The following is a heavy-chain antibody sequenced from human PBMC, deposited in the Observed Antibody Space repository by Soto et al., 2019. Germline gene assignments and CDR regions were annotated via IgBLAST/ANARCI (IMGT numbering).Heavy chain of an antibody. CDR2: ISSSGGII. V-gene: IGHV3-48*03. Sequence: SFRLSCSASGFTFSSYEMNWVRQAPGKGLECVSYISSSGGIIYYADSVKGRFTISRDSAKNSLYLQMNSLRAEDTAVYYCARDSRMDVWGQGTTVTVSS. J-gene: IGHJ6*02. CDR3: ARDSRMDV. CDR1: GFTFSSYE.